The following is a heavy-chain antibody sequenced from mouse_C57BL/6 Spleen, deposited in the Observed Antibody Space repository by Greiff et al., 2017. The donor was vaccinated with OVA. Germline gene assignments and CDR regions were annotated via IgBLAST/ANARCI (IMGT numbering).Heavy chain of an antibody. J-gene: IGHJ1*03. Sequence: QVQLQQSGPELVKPGASVKISCKASGYAFSSSWMNWVKQRPGKGLEWIGRIYPGDGDTNYNGKFKGKATLTADKSSSTAYMQLSSLTSEDSAVYFCHYYGPAGDWYFDVWGTGTTVTVSS. CDR1: GYAFSSSW. CDR2: IYPGDGDT. V-gene: IGHV1-82*01. CDR3: HYYGPAGDWYFDV. D-gene: IGHD1-1*01.